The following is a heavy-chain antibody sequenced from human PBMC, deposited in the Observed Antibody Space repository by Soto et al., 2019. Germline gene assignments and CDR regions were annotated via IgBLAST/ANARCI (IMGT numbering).Heavy chain of an antibody. CDR1: GFTFSSYG. CDR2: ISNDGSNK. J-gene: IGHJ4*02. CDR3: ASVRHLTYYFGY. Sequence: GGSLRLSCAASGFTFSSYGMHWVRQALGQGLGWVAVISNDGSNKYYANPVKGRFIISRNNSKNTLYLQMSSLRAGDTAVYYCASVRHLTYYFGYWGEGTLATVAS. V-gene: IGHV3-30*03. D-gene: IGHD3-10*01.